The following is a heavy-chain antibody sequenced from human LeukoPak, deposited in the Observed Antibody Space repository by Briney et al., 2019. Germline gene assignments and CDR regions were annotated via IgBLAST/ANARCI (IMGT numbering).Heavy chain of an antibody. CDR3: ARVGTPPYCSGGSCPYGPIDY. CDR2: ISGSGGST. Sequence: GGTLRLSCAASGFTFSSYGMSWVRQAPGKGLEWVSAISGSGGSTFYADSVKGRFTISRDNSKNSLYLQMNSLRAEDTAVYYCARVGTPPYCSGGSCPYGPIDYWGQGTLVTVSS. J-gene: IGHJ4*02. CDR1: GFTFSSYG. D-gene: IGHD2-15*01. V-gene: IGHV3-23*01.